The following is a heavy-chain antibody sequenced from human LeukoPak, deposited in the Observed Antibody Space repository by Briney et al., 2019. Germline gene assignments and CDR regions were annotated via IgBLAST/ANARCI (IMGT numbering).Heavy chain of an antibody. CDR1: GYTFTNYG. V-gene: IGHV1-18*01. D-gene: IGHD6-13*01. CDR2: ISAYTGNT. CDR3: ARDDSSTSGYYGMDV. Sequence: GASVKVSCKASGYTFTNYGFSWVRQAPGQGLEWMGWISAYTGNTNYAQKFQDRVTMTTDTSTNTAYMELRSLRFDDTAVYYCARDDSSTSGYYGMDVWAQGTTVTVSS. J-gene: IGHJ6*02.